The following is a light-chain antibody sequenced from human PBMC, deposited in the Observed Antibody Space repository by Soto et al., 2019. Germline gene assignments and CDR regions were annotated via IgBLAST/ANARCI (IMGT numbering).Light chain of an antibody. V-gene: IGLV1-44*01. CDR2: INN. CDR1: DSNVGSTA. Sequence: QSVLTQPPSASGAPGQRVTISCSGSDSNVGSTAVNWYQQVLGTAPKLLIFINNQRPSGVPDRFSGSKSGTSASLAISGLQAEDEADYYCSAWDDSLHVWLFGGGTKLTVL. J-gene: IGLJ3*02. CDR3: SAWDDSLHVWL.